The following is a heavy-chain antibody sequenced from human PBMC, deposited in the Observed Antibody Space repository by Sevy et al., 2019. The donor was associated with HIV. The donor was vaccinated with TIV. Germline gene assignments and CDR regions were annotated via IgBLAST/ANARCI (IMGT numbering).Heavy chain of an antibody. CDR2: ISSGGDYI. J-gene: IGHJ4*02. D-gene: IGHD5-18*01. CDR1: GFTFSSYI. Sequence: GGSLTLSCAASGFTFSSYIMNWVRQAPGMGLEWVSSISSGGDYIYYTNSVKGRFTISRDNAKNSLYLHMNSLRAEDTAVYYCARDEYSYASGFDYWGQGTLVTVSS. CDR3: ARDEYSYASGFDY. V-gene: IGHV3-21*01.